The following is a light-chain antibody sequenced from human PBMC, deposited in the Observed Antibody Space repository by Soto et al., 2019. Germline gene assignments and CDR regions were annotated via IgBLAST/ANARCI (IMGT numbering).Light chain of an antibody. CDR1: YGDVGRFNL. CDR3: CSYAGDSTYV. Sequence: QSVLTQPASVSGSPVQSITFSCTGTYGDVGRFNLVSWYQHHPGRAPKIMLYEVSKRPSGISNRFSGSKSGNTASLTISGLQAEDEADYYCCSYAGDSTYVFGSGTKVTVL. CDR2: EVS. V-gene: IGLV2-23*02. J-gene: IGLJ1*01.